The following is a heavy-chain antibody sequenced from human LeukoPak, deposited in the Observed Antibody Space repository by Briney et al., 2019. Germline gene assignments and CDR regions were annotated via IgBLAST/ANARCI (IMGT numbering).Heavy chain of an antibody. J-gene: IGHJ4*02. Sequence: PGGSLRLSCTASGFTFGDYAMGWVRQAPGKGLEWVGFIRSKAYGGTTEYAASVKGRFTISRDDSKSIAYLQMNSLKTEDTAVYYCTSQLPSLDYWGQGTLVTVSS. D-gene: IGHD2-2*01. CDR3: TSQLPSLDY. CDR1: GFTFGDYA. V-gene: IGHV3-49*04. CDR2: IRSKAYGGTT.